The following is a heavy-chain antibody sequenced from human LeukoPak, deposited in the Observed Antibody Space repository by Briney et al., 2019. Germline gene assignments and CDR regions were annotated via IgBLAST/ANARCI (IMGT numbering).Heavy chain of an antibody. J-gene: IGHJ4*02. V-gene: IGHV3-53*01. CDR3: TRAYRAVAGRNYFDY. Sequence: GGSLRLSCAASGFLVSSNYMSWVRQVPGEGLEWVSIIYTGRTTYYADFVRGRFTISRDNSENTLYLQMNSLRADDTAVYYCTRAYRAVAGRNYFDYWGQGALVTVSS. CDR2: IYTGRTT. D-gene: IGHD6-19*01. CDR1: GFLVSSNY.